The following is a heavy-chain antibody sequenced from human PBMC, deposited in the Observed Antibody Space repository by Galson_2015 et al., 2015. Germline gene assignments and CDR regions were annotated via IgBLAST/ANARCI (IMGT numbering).Heavy chain of an antibody. CDR2: ISGSGSAT. CDR3: ATHRGYTFDLFDY. J-gene: IGHJ4*02. Sequence: SLRLSCAASGFTFSSYAMSWVRQAPGRGLEWVSTISGSGSATDYADSVEGRFTISRDSAKNTLYLQMNSLRAEDTAVYYCATHRGYTFDLFDYWGQGTLVTVSS. D-gene: IGHD5-12*01. V-gene: IGHV3-23*01. CDR1: GFTFSSYA.